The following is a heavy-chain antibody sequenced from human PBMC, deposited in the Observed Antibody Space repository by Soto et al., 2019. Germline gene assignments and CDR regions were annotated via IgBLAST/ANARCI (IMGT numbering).Heavy chain of an antibody. J-gene: IGHJ6*02. CDR3: SGRQQNYYYYGMDV. CDR1: GISISTYA. Sequence: QVQLVESGGGVVQPGRSLTVSCAASGISISTYAMHWVRQAPGKGLEWVAVISQDGSVKYYADSVKGRFTISRDNPKKTLFLQMNSLGADDTAVYYCSGRQQNYYYYGMDVWGQGTTVTVSS. CDR2: ISQDGSVK. V-gene: IGHV3-30*03. D-gene: IGHD6-13*01.